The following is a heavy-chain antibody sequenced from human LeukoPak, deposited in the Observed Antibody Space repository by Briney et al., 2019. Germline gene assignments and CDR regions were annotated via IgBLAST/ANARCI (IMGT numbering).Heavy chain of an antibody. CDR2: IRSKAYGGTT. J-gene: IGHJ4*02. CDR3: TRELGY. V-gene: IGHV3-49*03. Sequence: PGGSLRLSCTASGFTFGDYAISWLRQAPGKGLEWVGFIRSKAYGGTTEYAASVKGRFTISRDDSKSIAYLQMNSLKTDDTAVYYCTRELGYWGKGTLVTVSS. CDR1: GFTFGDYA.